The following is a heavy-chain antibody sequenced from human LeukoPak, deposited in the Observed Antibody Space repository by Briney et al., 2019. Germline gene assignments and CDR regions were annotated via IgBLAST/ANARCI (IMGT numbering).Heavy chain of an antibody. J-gene: IGHJ4*02. V-gene: IGHV1-8*02. D-gene: IGHD6-19*01. CDR1: GYTFTGYY. CDR3: VLLYSSGYPIVDY. Sequence: ASVKVSCKASGYTFTGYYMHWVRQATGQGLEWMGWMNPNSGNTGYAQKFQGRVTMTRNTSISTAYMELSSLRSEDTAVYYCVLLYSSGYPIVDYWGQGTLVTVSS. CDR2: MNPNSGNT.